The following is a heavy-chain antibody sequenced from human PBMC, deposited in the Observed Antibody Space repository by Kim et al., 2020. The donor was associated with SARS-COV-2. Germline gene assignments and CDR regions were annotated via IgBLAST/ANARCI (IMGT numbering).Heavy chain of an antibody. V-gene: IGHV3-30*01. CDR3: ARVKVTTKGHFDY. Sequence: ADSVKGRFTISRDNSKNTLYLQMNSLRAEDTAVYYCARVKVTTKGHFDYWGQGTLVTVSS. D-gene: IGHD2-21*02. J-gene: IGHJ4*02.